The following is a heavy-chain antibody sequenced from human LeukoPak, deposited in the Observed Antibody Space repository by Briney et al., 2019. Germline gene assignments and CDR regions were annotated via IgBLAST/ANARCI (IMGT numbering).Heavy chain of an antibody. V-gene: IGHV3-23*01. J-gene: IGHJ4*02. Sequence: GGSLRLSCAASGFTFSSYSMSWVRQAPGKGLEWVSAISSSGGSTDYTDSVKGRFTISRDNSKNTLYLQMNSLRAEDTAVYYCAPRRGLVNWGQGTLVTVSS. CDR2: ISSSGGST. CDR3: APRRGLVN. CDR1: GFTFSSYS. D-gene: IGHD6-19*01.